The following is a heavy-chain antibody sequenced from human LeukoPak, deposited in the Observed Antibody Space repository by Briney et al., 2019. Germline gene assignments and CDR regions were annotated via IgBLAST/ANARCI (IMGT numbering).Heavy chain of an antibody. J-gene: IGHJ4*02. Sequence: GGSLRLSCAASGFTFSSYWMSWVRQAAGKGLEWVANIKQEGSEKYYVDSVKGRFTISRDNAKNSLYLQMNSLRAEDTAVYYCARADYDFWSGYYTPYYYFDYWGQGTLVTVSS. CDR1: GFTFSSYW. V-gene: IGHV3-7*04. D-gene: IGHD3-3*01. CDR2: IKQEGSEK. CDR3: ARADYDFWSGYYTPYYYFDY.